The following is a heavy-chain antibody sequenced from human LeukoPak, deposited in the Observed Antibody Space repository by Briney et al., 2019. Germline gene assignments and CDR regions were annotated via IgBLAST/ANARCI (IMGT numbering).Heavy chain of an antibody. J-gene: IGHJ4*02. CDR1: GFIFNSYA. CDR2: ISAGGGST. Sequence: PGGSLRLSCAASGFIFNSYAMTWVRQAPGKGREWVSAISAGGGSTYYADSVKGRFTISRDNSKNTLYLQMNSLSAEDTAVYYCAKETVVADYWGQGTLVTVSS. CDR3: AKETVVADY. V-gene: IGHV3-23*01. D-gene: IGHD3-22*01.